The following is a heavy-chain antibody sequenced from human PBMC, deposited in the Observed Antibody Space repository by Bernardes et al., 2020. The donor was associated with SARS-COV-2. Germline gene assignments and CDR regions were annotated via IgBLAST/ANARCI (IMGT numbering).Heavy chain of an antibody. J-gene: IGHJ6*02. Sequence: SETLSLTCSVSGASISSYYYYWGWIRQPPGKGLEWIGSIYYSGSTYYNPSLASRVTMSVDTSKNQVSLKLSSVTATDTAVYYCARDATASAYYFYGMDVWGQGTTVTVSS. CDR1: GASISSYYYY. CDR3: ARDATASAYYFYGMDV. V-gene: IGHV4-39*01. CDR2: IYYSGST.